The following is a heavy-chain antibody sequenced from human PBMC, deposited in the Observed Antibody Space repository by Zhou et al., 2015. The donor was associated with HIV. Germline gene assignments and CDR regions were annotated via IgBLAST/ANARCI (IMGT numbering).Heavy chain of an antibody. D-gene: IGHD2-15*01. Sequence: QVQLVQSGAEVKKPGASVKVSCKASGYTFTGYYMHWVRQAPGQGLEWMGRINPNSGGTNYAQKFQGRVTMTRDTSISTAYMELSRLRSDDTAVYYCARVNCSGGSCYSLGVMGYWGQGTLVTVSS. J-gene: IGHJ4*02. CDR3: ARVNCSGGSCYSLGVMGY. V-gene: IGHV1-2*06. CDR2: INPNSGGT. CDR1: GYTFTGYY.